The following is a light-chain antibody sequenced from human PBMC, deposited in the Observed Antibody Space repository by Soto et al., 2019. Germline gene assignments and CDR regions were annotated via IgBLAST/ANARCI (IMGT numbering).Light chain of an antibody. CDR3: QQYNSYSPST. CDR1: QSISSW. CDR2: DAS. Sequence: DIQMTQSPSTLSATAGDRVTITCRASQSISSWLAWYQHKPGKAPKLLIYDASSLESGVPSRFSGSGSGTEFTLTISSLQPDDFATYYCQQYNSYSPSTFGPGTRLEIK. J-gene: IGKJ5*01. V-gene: IGKV1-5*01.